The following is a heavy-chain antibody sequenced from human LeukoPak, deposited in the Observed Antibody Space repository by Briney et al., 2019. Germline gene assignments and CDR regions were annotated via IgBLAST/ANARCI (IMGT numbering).Heavy chain of an antibody. V-gene: IGHV3-7*01. CDR1: GFTFSIYW. D-gene: IGHD5-24*01. Sequence: PGGSLRLSCAASGFTFSIYWMSWVRQAPGKGLEWVANINQDGSQKYYVDSVKGRFTISRDNPKNSLYLQMSSLRAEDTAVYYCARLRVRFSYNMDVWGQGTTVTVSS. J-gene: IGHJ6*02. CDR3: ARLRVRFSYNMDV. CDR2: INQDGSQK.